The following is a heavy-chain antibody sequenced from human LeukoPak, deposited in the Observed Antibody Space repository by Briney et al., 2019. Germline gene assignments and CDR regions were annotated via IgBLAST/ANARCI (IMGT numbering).Heavy chain of an antibody. V-gene: IGHV3-30*04. D-gene: IGHD1-26*01. CDR2: IAHDGTVQ. CDR1: GFTFRNFA. CDR3: ARDPTVGVPDYFDH. J-gene: IGHJ4*02. Sequence: GRSLRLSCAASGFTFRNFAMPWVRQAPGRGLEWVAVIAHDGTVQYYADSVGGRFTISRDNSKNTLDLQMNRLSVEDTAMYYCARDPTVGVPDYFDHWGQGTQVIVSS.